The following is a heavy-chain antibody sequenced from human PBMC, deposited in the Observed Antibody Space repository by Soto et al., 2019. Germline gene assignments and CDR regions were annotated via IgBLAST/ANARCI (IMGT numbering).Heavy chain of an antibody. CDR3: ASEGGFPVTYAFDY. Sequence: QVQLVESGGGVVQPGRSLRLSCAASGFTFSSYGMHWVRQAPGKGLEWVAVIWYDGSNKYYADSVKGRFTIPRDNSKNTLYLQMNGLRAEDTAVYYCASEGGFPVTYAFDYWGQGTLVTVSS. V-gene: IGHV3-33*01. J-gene: IGHJ4*02. CDR1: GFTFSSYG. CDR2: IWYDGSNK. D-gene: IGHD5-18*01.